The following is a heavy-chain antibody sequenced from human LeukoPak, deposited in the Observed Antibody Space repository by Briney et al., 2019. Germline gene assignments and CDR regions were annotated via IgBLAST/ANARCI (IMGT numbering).Heavy chain of an antibody. V-gene: IGHV1-18*01. J-gene: IGHJ6*02. CDR3: ARDCSSTSCYTWMRDLYGMDV. CDR1: GYTSTSYG. D-gene: IGHD2-2*02. CDR2: ISAYNGNT. Sequence: ASVKVSCKASGYTSTSYGISWVRQAPGQGLEWMGWISAYNGNTNYAQKLQGRVTMTTDTSTSTAYMELRSLRSDDTAVYYCARDCSSTSCYTWMRDLYGMDVWGQGTTVTVSS.